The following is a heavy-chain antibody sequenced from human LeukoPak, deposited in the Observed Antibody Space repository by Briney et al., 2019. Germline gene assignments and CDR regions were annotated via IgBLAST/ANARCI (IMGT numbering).Heavy chain of an antibody. Sequence: GGSLRLSCAASGFTFSRYWMHWVRQAPGKGLVWVSRIKSDGGTNYADSVKGRFTISRDNAKNTVSLQMNSLRAEDTGVYYCARAPSEIGGYYPEYFRHWGHGTRVTVSS. CDR2: IKSDGGT. D-gene: IGHD3-22*01. J-gene: IGHJ1*01. V-gene: IGHV3-74*01. CDR1: GFTFSRYW. CDR3: ARAPSEIGGYYPEYFRH.